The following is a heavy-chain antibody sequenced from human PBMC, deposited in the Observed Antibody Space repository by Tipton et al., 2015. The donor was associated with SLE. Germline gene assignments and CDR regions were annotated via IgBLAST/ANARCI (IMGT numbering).Heavy chain of an antibody. CDR1: GFTFSTSA. V-gene: IGHV3-33*01. CDR2: IWYDGSNK. J-gene: IGHJ4*02. D-gene: IGHD3-16*01. CDR3: ARGRGGEFLDY. Sequence: SGFTFSTSAMHWVRQAPGKGLEWVAVIWYDGSNKFYADSVKGRFIISRDNSKYTVSLQMNSLRVEDTAVYFCARGRGGEFLDYWGQGTLVTVSS.